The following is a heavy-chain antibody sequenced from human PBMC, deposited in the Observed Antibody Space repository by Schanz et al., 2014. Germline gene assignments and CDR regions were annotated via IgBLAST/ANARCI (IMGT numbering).Heavy chain of an antibody. CDR3: AREMLDIVATMDDDAFDI. Sequence: QVQLVQSGAEVKKPGASAKVSCKASGYTFTGYYMHWVRQAPGQGLEWMGQINPNSGATIYAQNFQGRVTMTRETSISTAYMEMSRLISDDTAVYYCAREMLDIVATMDDDAFDIWGQGTMVTVSS. D-gene: IGHD5-12*01. J-gene: IGHJ3*02. CDR2: INPNSGAT. V-gene: IGHV1-2*06. CDR1: GYTFTGYY.